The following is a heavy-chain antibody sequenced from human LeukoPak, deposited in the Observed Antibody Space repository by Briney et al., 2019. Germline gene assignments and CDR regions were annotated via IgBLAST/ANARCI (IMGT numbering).Heavy chain of an antibody. CDR2: ISGSGGST. V-gene: IGHV3-23*01. Sequence: GGSLRLSCAASGFTFSGYGMHWVREAPGKGVGGVSAISGSGGSTYYADSVKGRFTISRDNSKNTLYLQMNSLRAEDTAVYYCAKEDSSSTSEEGYWGQGTLVTVSS. CDR1: GFTFSGYG. D-gene: IGHD2-2*01. CDR3: AKEDSSSTSEEGY. J-gene: IGHJ4*02.